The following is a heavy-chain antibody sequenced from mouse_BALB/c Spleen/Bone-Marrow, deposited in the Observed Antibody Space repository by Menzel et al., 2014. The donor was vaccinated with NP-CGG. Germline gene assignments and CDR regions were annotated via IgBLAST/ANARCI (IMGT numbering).Heavy chain of an antibody. CDR2: IDPAYGNT. J-gene: IGHJ3*01. D-gene: IGHD1-1*01. Sequence: EVQLQQSGAELVKPGASVKLSCTASGFNIKDTYMHWVKQGPEQGLEWIGRIDPAYGNTKYDPKFQGKATITADTSSNTAYLQLSSLTSEDTAVYYCASYYYGSSSFAYWGQGTLVTVSA. CDR1: GFNIKDTY. V-gene: IGHV14-3*02. CDR3: ASYYYGSSSFAY.